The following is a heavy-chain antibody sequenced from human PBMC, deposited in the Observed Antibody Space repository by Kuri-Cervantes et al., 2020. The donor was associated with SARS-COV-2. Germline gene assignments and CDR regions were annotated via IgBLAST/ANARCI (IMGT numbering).Heavy chain of an antibody. CDR1: GYTFTSYG. J-gene: IGHJ5*02. CDR2: ISAYNGNT. CDR3: ATGRAVTIFGVAVNWFDP. Sequence: ASVKVSCKASGYTFTSYGISWVRQAPGQGLEWMGWISAYNGNTNYAQKLQGRVTMTTDTSTSTAYMELRSLRSDDTAVYYCATGRAVTIFGVAVNWFDPWGQGTLVTVSS. D-gene: IGHD3-3*01. V-gene: IGHV1-18*01.